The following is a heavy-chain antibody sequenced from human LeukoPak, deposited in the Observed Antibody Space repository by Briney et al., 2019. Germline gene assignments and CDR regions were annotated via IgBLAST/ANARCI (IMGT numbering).Heavy chain of an antibody. Sequence: GGSLRLSCAASGFTFSDYYMSWIRQAPGKGLEWVSYISGSASYTNYADSVKGRFTISRDNAKNSLYLQMNSLRAEDTAVYYCARDRSWGSGYNYGMDVWGQGTTVTVSS. V-gene: IGHV3-11*05. J-gene: IGHJ6*02. CDR3: ARDRSWGSGYNYGMDV. CDR1: GFTFSDYY. CDR2: ISGSASYT. D-gene: IGHD2-15*01.